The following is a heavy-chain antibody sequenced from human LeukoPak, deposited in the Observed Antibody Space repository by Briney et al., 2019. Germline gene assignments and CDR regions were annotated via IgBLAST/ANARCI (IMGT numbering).Heavy chain of an antibody. Sequence: GGSLRLSCAASGFTFSSYAMSWVRQAPGKGLEWVSAISGSGGSTYYADSVKGRFTIPRDNSKNTLYLQMNSLRAEDTAVYYCAKKPPGWFGESQTFDYWGQGTLVTVSS. CDR2: ISGSGGST. CDR3: AKKPPGWFGESQTFDY. D-gene: IGHD3-10*01. J-gene: IGHJ4*02. V-gene: IGHV3-23*01. CDR1: GFTFSSYA.